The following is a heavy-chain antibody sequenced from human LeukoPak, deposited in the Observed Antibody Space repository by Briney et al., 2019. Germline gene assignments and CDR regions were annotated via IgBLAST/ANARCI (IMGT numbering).Heavy chain of an antibody. CDR1: GFTFSSYG. CDR2: ISSSSSYI. J-gene: IGHJ3*02. CDR3: ARVRDGYKSPFDI. D-gene: IGHD5-24*01. Sequence: PGGSLRLSCAASGFTFSSYGMHWVRQAPGKGLEWVSSISSSSSYIYYADSMKGRLTISRDNAKNSLYLQMNSLRAEDTAVYYCARVRDGYKSPFDIWGQGTMVTVSS. V-gene: IGHV3-21*01.